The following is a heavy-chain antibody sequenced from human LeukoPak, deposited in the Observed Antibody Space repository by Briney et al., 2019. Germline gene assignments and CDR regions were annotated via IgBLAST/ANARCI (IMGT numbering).Heavy chain of an antibody. V-gene: IGHV3-48*01. Sequence: PGGSLRLSCAASGFTFSSYSMNWVRQAPGKGLEWVSYISPSSSSIYYADSVKGRFTISRDNSKNTLYLQMNSLRAEDTAVYYCAKAGIVGGSNTERLGYYFDYWGQGTLVTVSS. D-gene: IGHD1-26*01. CDR3: AKAGIVGGSNTERLGYYFDY. CDR2: ISPSSSSI. J-gene: IGHJ4*02. CDR1: GFTFSSYS.